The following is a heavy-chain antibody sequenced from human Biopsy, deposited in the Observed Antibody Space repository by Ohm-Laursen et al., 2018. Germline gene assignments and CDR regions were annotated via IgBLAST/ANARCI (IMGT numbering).Heavy chain of an antibody. CDR2: VFDSGST. V-gene: IGHV4-31*03. CDR3: ARTPLWDGGGYDSPHFDS. CDR1: GGSISSGAYN. J-gene: IGHJ5*01. Sequence: SQTLSLTCSVSGGSISSGAYNWHWVRQHPGKGLEWIGYVFDSGSTYYSPSLEGRLTISIDTPKNQFSLKLTSVTSADTAVYYCARTPLWDGGGYDSPHFDSWGQGTLVTVSS. D-gene: IGHD3-22*01.